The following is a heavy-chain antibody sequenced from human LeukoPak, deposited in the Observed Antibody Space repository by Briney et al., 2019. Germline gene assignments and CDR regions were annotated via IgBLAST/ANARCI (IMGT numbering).Heavy chain of an antibody. CDR2: IGDSGETT. V-gene: IGHV3-23*01. D-gene: IGHD1-26*01. CDR1: GFSFSRYG. Sequence: GGSLRLSCAASGFSFSRYGMSWVRQAPGKGLEWVAVIGDSGETTIYRDSVKGRLTISRDNSKNTLFLQMSGLRVEDTAVYYCAKGAPVGGTRHLDHWGQGTLVTVSS. J-gene: IGHJ5*02. CDR3: AKGAPVGGTRHLDH.